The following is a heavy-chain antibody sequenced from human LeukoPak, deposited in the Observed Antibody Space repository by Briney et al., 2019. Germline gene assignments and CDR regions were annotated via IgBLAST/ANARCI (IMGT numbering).Heavy chain of an antibody. J-gene: IGHJ4*02. CDR3: ARSYGSYYFDY. V-gene: IGHV3-74*01. Sequence: PGGSLRLSCAASGFIFGNYWMHWVRQVPGKGLVWVARINPNGKITTYTDSVKGRFTISRDNAKNTLYLQMNSLSAEDTAVYYCARSYGSYYFDYWGQGTLVTVSS. CDR1: GFIFGNYW. CDR2: INPNGKIT. D-gene: IGHD1-26*01.